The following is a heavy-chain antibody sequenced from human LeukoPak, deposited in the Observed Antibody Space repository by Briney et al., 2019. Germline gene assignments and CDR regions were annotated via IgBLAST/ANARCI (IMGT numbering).Heavy chain of an antibody. Sequence: SGKVSCKASGYTFTGYYIHWVRQAPGQGLEWMGWINPDSGGTNYAQKFQGGVTMTRDTSISTAYMELSRLRSDDTAVYYCARDGLGGSGAFDIWGQGTMVTVSS. CDR1: GYTFTGYY. V-gene: IGHV1-2*02. D-gene: IGHD3-16*01. J-gene: IGHJ3*02. CDR2: INPDSGGT. CDR3: ARDGLGGSGAFDI.